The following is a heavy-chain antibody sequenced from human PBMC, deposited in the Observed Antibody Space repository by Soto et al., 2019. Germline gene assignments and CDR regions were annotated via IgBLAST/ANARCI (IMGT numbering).Heavy chain of an antibody. Sequence: ASVKVSCKASGYTFTSYDINWVRQATGQGLEWMGWMNPNSGNTGYAQKFQGRVTMTRNTSISTAYMELSSLRSEDTAVYYCALRYCSAGSCYSWSGGPAYDAFDIWG. D-gene: IGHD2-15*01. V-gene: IGHV1-8*01. J-gene: IGHJ3*02. CDR1: GYTFTSYD. CDR2: MNPNSGNT. CDR3: ALRYCSAGSCYSWSGGPAYDAFDI.